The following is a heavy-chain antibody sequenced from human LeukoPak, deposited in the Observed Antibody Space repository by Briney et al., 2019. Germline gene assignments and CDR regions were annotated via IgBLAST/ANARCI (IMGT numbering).Heavy chain of an antibody. CDR1: GGSITSYY. Sequence: SETLSLTCTVSGGSITSYYRSWIRQSPGKGLEWIGFMYYSGTTNYNPSLKSRVTISLGMSKNQFSLELSSVTAADTAVYYCARLPMAVTPHVDYRGQGTLVTVSS. D-gene: IGHD2-21*02. V-gene: IGHV4-59*01. J-gene: IGHJ4*02. CDR2: MYYSGTT. CDR3: ARLPMAVTPHVDY.